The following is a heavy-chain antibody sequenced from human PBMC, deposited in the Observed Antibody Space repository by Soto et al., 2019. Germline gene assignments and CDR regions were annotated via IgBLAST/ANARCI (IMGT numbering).Heavy chain of an antibody. CDR1: GYSFTSYW. V-gene: IGHV5-51*01. Sequence: PGESLKTSCKGSGYSFTSYWIDWVRQMPRKGLEWMGIIYPGDSDTRYSPSFQGQVTISADKSISTAYLQWSSLKASDTAMYYCARSATGTTSRVVGAINPSINWFDPWGQGTLVTVSS. CDR3: ARSATGTTSRVVGAINPSINWFDP. J-gene: IGHJ5*02. CDR2: IYPGDSDT. D-gene: IGHD1-7*01.